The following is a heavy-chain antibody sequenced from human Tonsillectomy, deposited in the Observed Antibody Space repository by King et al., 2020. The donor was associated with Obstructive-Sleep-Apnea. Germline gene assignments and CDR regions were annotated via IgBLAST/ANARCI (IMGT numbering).Heavy chain of an antibody. J-gene: IGHJ4*02. CDR3: ARTYYDILTGYRPFDY. V-gene: IGHV4-59*02. Sequence: QLQESGPGLVKPSETLSLTCTVSGGSVSSYYWSWIRQPPGKGLEWIGYIYYSGSTNYNPSLKSRVTISVDTSKNQFSLKLSSVTAADTAVYYCARTYYDILTGYRPFDYWGQGTLVTVSS. D-gene: IGHD3-9*01. CDR2: IYYSGST. CDR1: GGSVSSYY.